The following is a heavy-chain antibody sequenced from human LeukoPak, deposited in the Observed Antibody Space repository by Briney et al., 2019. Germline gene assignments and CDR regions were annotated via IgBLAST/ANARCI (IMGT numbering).Heavy chain of an antibody. D-gene: IGHD5-12*01. CDR1: GYIFTNHG. CDR3: AREHIVATIDY. J-gene: IGHJ4*02. Sequence: VASVKVSCKTSGYIFTNHGISWVRQAPGQGLEWMGWINTNTGNPTYAQGFTGRFVFSLDTSVSTAYLQISSLKAEDTAVYYCAREHIVATIDYWGQGTLVTVSS. V-gene: IGHV7-4-1*02. CDR2: INTNTGNP.